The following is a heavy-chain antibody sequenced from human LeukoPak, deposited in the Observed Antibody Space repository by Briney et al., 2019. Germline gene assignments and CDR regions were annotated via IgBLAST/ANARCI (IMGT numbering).Heavy chain of an antibody. J-gene: IGHJ4*02. Sequence: GGSLRLSCAASGFAFSSYAMSWVRQPPGKGLEWVSVISRRDDYTYYADSVKGRFTISRDNSKDTLYLQMNTLRAEDTAVYYCANDYRSGSFHDFWGQGTLVTVSS. V-gene: IGHV3-23*01. CDR3: ANDYRSGSFHDF. CDR2: ISRRDDYT. CDR1: GFAFSSYA. D-gene: IGHD3-10*01.